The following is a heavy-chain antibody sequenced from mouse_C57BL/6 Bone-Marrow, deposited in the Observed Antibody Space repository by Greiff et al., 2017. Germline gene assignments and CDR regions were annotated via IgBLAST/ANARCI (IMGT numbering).Heavy chain of an antibody. Sequence: VQLQQSGPELVKPGASVKISCKASGYSFTGYYMNWVKQSPEKSLEWIGEINPSTGGTTYNQKFKAKATLTVDKSSSTAYMQLKSLTSEDSAVYYCARIFITTVDYWGQGTTLTVSS. CDR3: ARIFITTVDY. CDR1: GYSFTGYY. J-gene: IGHJ2*01. D-gene: IGHD1-1*01. CDR2: INPSTGGT. V-gene: IGHV1-42*01.